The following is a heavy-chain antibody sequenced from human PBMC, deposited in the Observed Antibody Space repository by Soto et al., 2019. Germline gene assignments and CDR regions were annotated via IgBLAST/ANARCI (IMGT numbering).Heavy chain of an antibody. CDR1: GFTFSSYG. Sequence: GGSLRLSCAASGFTFSSYGMHWVRQAPGKGLEWVAVISYDGSNKYYADSVKGRFTISRDNSKNTLYLQMNSLRAEDTAVYYCAKDQYLDYDSSGYFDYWGQGTLVTVSS. CDR3: AKDQYLDYDSSGYFDY. CDR2: ISYDGSNK. J-gene: IGHJ4*02. V-gene: IGHV3-30*18. D-gene: IGHD3-22*01.